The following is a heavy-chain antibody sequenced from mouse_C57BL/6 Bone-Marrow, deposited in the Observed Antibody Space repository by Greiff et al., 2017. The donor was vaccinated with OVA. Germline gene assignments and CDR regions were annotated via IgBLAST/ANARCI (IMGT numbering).Heavy chain of an antibody. J-gene: IGHJ1*03. CDR1: GHTFTDYY. CDR3: ARSGLWSYWYFDV. V-gene: IGHV1-76*01. CDR2: IYPGSGNT. D-gene: IGHD1-1*02. Sequence: QVQLQQSGAELVRPGASVKLSCKASGHTFTDYYINWVKQRPGQGLEWIARIYPGSGNTYYNEKFKGKATLTAEKSSSTAYMQLSSLTSEDSAVYFCARSGLWSYWYFDVWGTGTTVTVSS.